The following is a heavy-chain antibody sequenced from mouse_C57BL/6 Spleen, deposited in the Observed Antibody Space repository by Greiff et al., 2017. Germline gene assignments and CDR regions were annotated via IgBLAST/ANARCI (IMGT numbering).Heavy chain of an antibody. J-gene: IGHJ2*01. CDR1: GYTFTGYW. CDR2: ILPGSGST. Sequence: VKLQESGAELMKPGASVKLSCKATGYTFTGYWIEWVKQRPGHGLEWIGEILPGSGSTNYHEKFKGKATFTADTSSNTAYMQLSSLTTEDSAIYYCAKASITTVVAVDYWGQGTTLTVSS. CDR3: AKASITTVVAVDY. V-gene: IGHV1-9*01. D-gene: IGHD1-1*01.